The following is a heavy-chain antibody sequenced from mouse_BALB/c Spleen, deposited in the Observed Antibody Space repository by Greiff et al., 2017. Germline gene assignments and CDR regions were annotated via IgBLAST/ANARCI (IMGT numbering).Heavy chain of an antibody. CDR3: TRSTMITTFDY. D-gene: IGHD2-4*01. V-gene: IGHV1S81*02. Sequence: QVHVKQSGAELVKPGASVKLSCKASGYTFTSYYMYWVKQRPGQGLEWIGEINPSNGGTNFNEKFKSKATLTVDKSSSTAYMQLSSLTSEDSAVYYCTRSTMITTFDYWGQGTTLTVSS. CDR1: GYTFTSYY. CDR2: INPSNGGT. J-gene: IGHJ2*01.